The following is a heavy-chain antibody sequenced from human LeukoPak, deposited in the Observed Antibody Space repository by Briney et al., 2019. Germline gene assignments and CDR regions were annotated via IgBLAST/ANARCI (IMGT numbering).Heavy chain of an antibody. CDR3: ARDRALWFGETYYMDV. CDR2: ISGSGGST. CDR1: GFTFSSYA. Sequence: GGSLRLSCAASGFTFSSYAMSWVRQAPGKGVEWVSAISGSGGSTYYADSVKGRFTISRDNSKNTLYLQMNSLRAEDTAVYYCARDRALWFGETYYMDVWGKGTTVTISS. J-gene: IGHJ6*03. V-gene: IGHV3-23*01. D-gene: IGHD3-10*01.